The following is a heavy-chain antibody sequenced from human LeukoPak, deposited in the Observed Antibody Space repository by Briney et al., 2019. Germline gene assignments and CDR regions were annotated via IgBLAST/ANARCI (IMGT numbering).Heavy chain of an antibody. CDR3: AILQYSGGSFDY. D-gene: IGHD6-19*01. Sequence: GGSLRLSCAASGFTFDDYAMHWVRQAPGKGLEWVSLISGDGGSTYYADSVKGRFTISRDNSKNSLYLQMNSLRTEDTALYYCAILQYSGGSFDYWGQGTLVTVSS. CDR1: GFTFDDYA. CDR2: ISGDGGST. V-gene: IGHV3-43*02. J-gene: IGHJ4*02.